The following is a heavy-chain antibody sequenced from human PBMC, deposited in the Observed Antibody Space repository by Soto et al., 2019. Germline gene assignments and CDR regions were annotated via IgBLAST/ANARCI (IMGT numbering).Heavy chain of an antibody. J-gene: IGHJ4*02. CDR2: LAYDGSNK. D-gene: IGHD6-13*01. CDR3: ARDGIAAAAGFDY. V-gene: IGHV3-30-3*01. Sequence: QVQLVESGGGVVQPGRSLRISCAASGFTFSSYAIHWVRQAPGKGLEWVAVLAYDGSNKNYADSVKGRFTISRDNSKNTLYLQMNSLRAEDTAVYYCARDGIAAAAGFDYWGQGTLVTVSS. CDR1: GFTFSSYA.